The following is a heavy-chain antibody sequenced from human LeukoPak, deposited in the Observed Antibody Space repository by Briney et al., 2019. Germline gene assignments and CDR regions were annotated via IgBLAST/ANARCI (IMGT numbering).Heavy chain of an antibody. D-gene: IGHD1-14*01. CDR1: GGFIRISSYC. J-gene: IGHJ4*02. CDR3: ARRKGNRDYFDF. CDR2: ICYSGNS. Sequence: SATLSPTCTVAGGFIRISSYCWDWIRQPPGKGLEWIGSICYSGNSYYNLSPKSRVTISVDTSENQCSLNLRSVTAADTAVYFCARRKGNRDYFDFWGQGTLGTVSS. V-gene: IGHV4-39*01.